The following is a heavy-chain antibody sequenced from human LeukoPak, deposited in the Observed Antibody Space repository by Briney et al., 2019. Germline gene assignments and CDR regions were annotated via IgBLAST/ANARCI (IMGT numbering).Heavy chain of an antibody. J-gene: IGHJ4*02. V-gene: IGHV4-59*12. D-gene: IGHD2-15*01. CDR2: IYYSGST. CDR3: VREILYCSGGSCYRGPFDN. Sequence: SETLSLTCTVSGVSISSYYWSWIRQPPGKGLESIGYIYYSGSTNYNPSLKSRILFSVDTSQNQFSLKLNSVTAADTAVYYCVREILYCSGGSCYRGPFDNWGQGTLVTVSA. CDR1: GVSISSYY.